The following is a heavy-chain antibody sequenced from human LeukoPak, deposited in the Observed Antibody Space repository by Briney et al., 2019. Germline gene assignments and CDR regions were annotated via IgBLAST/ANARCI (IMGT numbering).Heavy chain of an antibody. CDR1: GFTFSNYA. CDR3: AKEGSGTANYYYYYMDV. CDR2: INNSDGGT. J-gene: IGHJ6*03. Sequence: PGGSLRLSCAASGFTFSNYAMSWVRQAPGKGLEWVSTINNSDGGTYYADSVKGRFTISRDNSKNTLYLQMNSLRAEDTAIYYCAKEGSGTANYYYYYMDVWGKGTTVTVSS. V-gene: IGHV3-23*01. D-gene: IGHD1-1*01.